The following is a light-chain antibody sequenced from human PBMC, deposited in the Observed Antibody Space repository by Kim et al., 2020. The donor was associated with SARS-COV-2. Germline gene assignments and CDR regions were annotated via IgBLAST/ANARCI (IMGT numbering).Light chain of an antibody. Sequence: DIRMTQSPSTLSASVGDRVTITCRASQNIGRRLAWYQQKARKAPKLLIYDASSLESGVPSRFSGSGSGTEFTLSVSSLQPDDFATYYCQQYNGYSGTFGQGTKLDIK. V-gene: IGKV1-5*01. CDR1: QNIGRR. CDR2: DAS. CDR3: QQYNGYSGT. J-gene: IGKJ1*01.